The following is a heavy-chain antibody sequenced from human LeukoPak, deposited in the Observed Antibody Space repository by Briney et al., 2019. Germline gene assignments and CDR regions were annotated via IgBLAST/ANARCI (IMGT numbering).Heavy chain of an antibody. CDR2: ISGSGGST. V-gene: IGHV3-23*01. D-gene: IGHD5-12*01. J-gene: IGHJ4*02. Sequence: GESLRLSCPASGFTFSSYAMSWVRQAAGKGLEWVSAISGSGGSTYYADSVKGRFTISRDNSKNTLYLQMNSLRAEDTAVYYCAIGGYDLDYYFDYWGQGTLVTVSS. CDR1: GFTFSSYA. CDR3: AIGGYDLDYYFDY.